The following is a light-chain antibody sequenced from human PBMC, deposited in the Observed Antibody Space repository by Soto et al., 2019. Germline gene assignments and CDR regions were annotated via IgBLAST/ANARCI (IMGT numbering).Light chain of an antibody. CDR2: GAS. CDR3: QQYGRSPR. CDR1: QSVSSSH. Sequence: IVLTQPPCTLSLSPGETAILSCRASQSVSSSHLAWYQHKPGQAPRLLIYGASTRVTGLPARFSGSGSGTEFTLTISRLEPEDCAVYYCQQYGRSPRFGQGTKVDIK. J-gene: IGKJ1*01. V-gene: IGKV3-20*01.